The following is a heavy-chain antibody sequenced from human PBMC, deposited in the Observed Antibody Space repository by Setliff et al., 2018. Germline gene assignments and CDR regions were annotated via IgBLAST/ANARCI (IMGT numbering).Heavy chain of an antibody. CDR2: INHSGST. CDR1: GGSFSGYY. V-gene: IGHV4-34*01. CDR3: ARGPSSGRYSDAFDI. D-gene: IGHD1-26*01. J-gene: IGHJ3*02. Sequence: PSETLSLTCAVYGGSFSGYYWSWIRQPPGKGLEWIGEINHSGSTNYNPSLKSRVTIPVDTSKNQFSLKLSSVTAADTAVYYCARGPSSGRYSDAFDIWGQGTMVTVSS.